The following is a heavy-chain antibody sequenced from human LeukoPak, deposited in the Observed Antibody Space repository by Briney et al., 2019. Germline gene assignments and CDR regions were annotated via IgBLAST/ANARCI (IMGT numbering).Heavy chain of an antibody. Sequence: SQTLSLTCAISGDSFSSNSVTWNWIRQSPSRGLEWLGRTYYRSTWYNDYAVSVRGRITVNPDTSKNQLSLHLNSVTPEDTAVYYRERGRTQYNCFYPGAQGIRAPVSS. V-gene: IGHV6-1*01. CDR1: GDSFSSNSVT. J-gene: IGHJ5*02. CDR2: TYYRSTWYN. CDR3: ERGRTQYNCFYP. D-gene: IGHD2-15*01.